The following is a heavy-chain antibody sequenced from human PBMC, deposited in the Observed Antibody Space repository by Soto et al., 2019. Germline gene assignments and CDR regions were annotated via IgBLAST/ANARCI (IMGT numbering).Heavy chain of an antibody. CDR2: IWYDGSNK. D-gene: IGHD2-15*01. CDR1: GFTFSSYG. CDR3: ARMDSANYYYYGMDV. V-gene: IGHV3-33*01. J-gene: IGHJ6*02. Sequence: QPGGSLRLSCAASGFTFSSYGMHWVRQAPGKGLEWVAVIWYDGSNKYYADSVKGRFTISRDNSKNTLYLQMNSLRAEDTAVYYCARMDSANYYYYGMDVWGQGTTVTVSS.